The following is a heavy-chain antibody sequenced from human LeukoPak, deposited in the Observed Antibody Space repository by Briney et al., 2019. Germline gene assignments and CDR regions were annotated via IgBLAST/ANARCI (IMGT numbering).Heavy chain of an antibody. J-gene: IGHJ2*01. CDR3: ASSYEGPWYFDL. Sequence: GRSLRLSCAASGSTVSSNYMSWVRQAPGKGLEWVSVIYSGGSTYYADSVKGRFTISRHNSKSTLYLQMNSLRAEDTAVYYCASSYEGPWYFDLWGRGTLVTVSS. D-gene: IGHD5-12*01. CDR1: GSTVSSNY. CDR2: IYSGGST. V-gene: IGHV3-53*04.